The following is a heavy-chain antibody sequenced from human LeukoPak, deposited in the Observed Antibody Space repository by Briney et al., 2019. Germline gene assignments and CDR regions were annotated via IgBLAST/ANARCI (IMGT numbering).Heavy chain of an antibody. CDR1: EFTFNSYS. V-gene: IGHV3-21*01. Sequence: GGSLRLSCAASEFTFNSYSFYWIRQPLGGRLEWVSSISSGSTYIYYSDSVKGRFTVSRDNAKNSLFLQMNNLRAEDTAVYYCARDPFYYDAAGSDDYWGQGTLVTVSS. D-gene: IGHD3-22*01. CDR2: ISSGSTYI. CDR3: ARDPFYYDAAGSDDY. J-gene: IGHJ4*02.